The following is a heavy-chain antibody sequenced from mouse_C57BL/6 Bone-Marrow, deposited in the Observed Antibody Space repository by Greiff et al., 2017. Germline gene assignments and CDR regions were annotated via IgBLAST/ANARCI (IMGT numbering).Heavy chain of an antibody. J-gene: IGHJ2*01. CDR2: IYPRSGNT. CDR3: ARGVLRDDY. V-gene: IGHV1-81*01. CDR1: GYTFTSYG. D-gene: IGHD1-1*01. Sequence: VQLQQSGAELARPGASVKLSCKASGYTFTSYGISWVKQRSGQGLEWIGEIYPRSGNTYYNEKFKGKATLTADKSSSKSYMELRSLPSEDSAVYFCARGVLRDDYWGQCTTLTVSS.